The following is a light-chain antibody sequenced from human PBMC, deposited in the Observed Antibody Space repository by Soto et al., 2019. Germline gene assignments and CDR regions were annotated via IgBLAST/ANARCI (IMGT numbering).Light chain of an antibody. CDR3: SSYTSSSTPHYV. J-gene: IGLJ1*01. CDR2: DVS. Sequence: QSVLTQPASVSGSPGQSITISCTGTSSDVGGYNYVSWYQQNPGKAPKLMIYDVSNRPSGVSNRFSGSKSGNTASLTISGLQAEDEADYYCSSYTSSSTPHYVFGTGTKVTVL. CDR1: SSDVGGYNY. V-gene: IGLV2-14*01.